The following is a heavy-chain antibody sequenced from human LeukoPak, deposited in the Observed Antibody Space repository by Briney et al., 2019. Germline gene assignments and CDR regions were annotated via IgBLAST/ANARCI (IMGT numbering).Heavy chain of an antibody. D-gene: IGHD2-15*01. CDR2: ITYDGSNK. CDR1: GFIFRTYA. CDR3: ARDCSGGIYYYYYGMDV. V-gene: IGHV3-30-3*01. Sequence: PGRSLRLSCAASGFIFRTYAMYWVRQAPGKGLEWVAVITYDGSNKYYADSVKGRFTISRDNSKNTLYLQMNSLRAEDTAVYYCARDCSGGIYYYYYGMDVWGQGTTVTVSS. J-gene: IGHJ6*02.